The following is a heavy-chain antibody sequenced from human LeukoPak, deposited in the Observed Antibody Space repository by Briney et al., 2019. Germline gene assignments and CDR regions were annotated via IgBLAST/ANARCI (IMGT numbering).Heavy chain of an antibody. CDR2: ISYDGNNN. CDR1: GFTFSTFG. V-gene: IGHV3-30*18. D-gene: IGHD3-22*01. CDR3: AKDYYNSSGYYYVGTDY. Sequence: PGGCLRLSCAASGFTFSTFGMHWVRQAPGKGLGWVALISYDGNNNYYADSVKGRFTISRDNSTNTLSLQMNSLRAEDTAVYYCAKDYYNSSGYYYVGTDYWGQGTLVTVSS. J-gene: IGHJ4*02.